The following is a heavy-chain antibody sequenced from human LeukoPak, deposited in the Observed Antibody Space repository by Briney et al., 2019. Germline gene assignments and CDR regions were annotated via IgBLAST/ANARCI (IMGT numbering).Heavy chain of an antibody. Sequence: SETLSLTFTVAGGSISRHYSRWIRQPPGKGLEWIGYIYYSGSTNYNPSLKSRVTISVDTSKNQFSLKLSSVTAADSAVYYCARGEMYYYDSSGFIRPYYYGMDVWGQGTTVTVSS. V-gene: IGHV4-59*08. J-gene: IGHJ6*02. D-gene: IGHD3-22*01. CDR3: ARGEMYYYDSSGFIRPYYYGMDV. CDR1: GGSISRHY. CDR2: IYYSGST.